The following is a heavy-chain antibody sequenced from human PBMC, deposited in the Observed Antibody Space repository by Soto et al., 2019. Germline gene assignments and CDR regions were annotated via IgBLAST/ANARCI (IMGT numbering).Heavy chain of an antibody. CDR1: GFTFSTYA. V-gene: IGHV3-23*01. CDR2: IRGSGDST. J-gene: IGHJ4*01. D-gene: IGHD3-16*02. CDR3: ARAGSYRFDY. Sequence: WGSLRLSCAASGFTFSTYAMSWVRQAPGKGLEWVSGIRGSGDSTHYADSVRGRFTISRDNAKNTLYLQMNSLRGEDTAVYYCARAGSYRFDYWGHGTLVTVSS.